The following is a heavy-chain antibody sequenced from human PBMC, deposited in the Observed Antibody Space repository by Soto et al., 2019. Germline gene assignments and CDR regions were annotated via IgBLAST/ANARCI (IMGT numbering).Heavy chain of an antibody. Sequence: ASVKVSCKASGYTFTSYGISWVRQAPGQGLEWMGWISAYNGNTNYAQRPQGRVTMTTNTSPSTAYMELRSLRSDDTAVYYCARDMSQTTVTTVFDYWGQGTLVTVSS. V-gene: IGHV1-18*01. CDR3: ARDMSQTTVTTVFDY. D-gene: IGHD4-17*01. CDR2: ISAYNGNT. J-gene: IGHJ4*02. CDR1: GYTFTSYG.